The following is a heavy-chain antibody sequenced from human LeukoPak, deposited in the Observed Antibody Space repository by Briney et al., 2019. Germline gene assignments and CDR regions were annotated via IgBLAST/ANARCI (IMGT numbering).Heavy chain of an antibody. CDR2: IKQDASEE. CDR3: ARDEHQFYHSSTGRFDY. V-gene: IGHV3-7*04. Sequence: GSLRLSCAASGFPFSYYWMGWVRQAPGKGLEWVANIKQDASEEYYVDSVKGRFTISRDNAKNSLYLQMDSLRAEDTAVYYCARDEHQFYHSSTGRFDYWGQGTLVTVSS. CDR1: GFPFSYYW. J-gene: IGHJ4*02. D-gene: IGHD2-8*02.